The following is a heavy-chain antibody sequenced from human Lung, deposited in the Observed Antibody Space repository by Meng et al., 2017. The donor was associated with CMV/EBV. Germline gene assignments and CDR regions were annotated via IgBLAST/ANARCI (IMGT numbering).Heavy chain of an antibody. CDR3: AREYSSSARRSGAYYYGLNF. V-gene: IGHV2-70D*14. J-gene: IGHJ6*02. D-gene: IGHD6-6*01. Sequence: SGPXLAXPTQTLTLTCSFSGFSRNISGMRVHWIRQPPGKALESLARIDWDDDKFYSTYLKTRLTISKDTSKNHVVLTMTNMDPVDTATYYCAREYSSSARRSGAYYYGLNFWXQGTTVTVSS. CDR2: IDWDDDK. CDR1: GFSRNISGMR.